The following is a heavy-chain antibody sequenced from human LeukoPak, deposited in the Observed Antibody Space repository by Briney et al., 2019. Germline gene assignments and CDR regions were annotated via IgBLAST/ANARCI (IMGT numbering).Heavy chain of an antibody. Sequence: PSETLSLTCTVSGGSISSYYWSWIRKPPGKGLEWIGRIYTSGSTNYNPSLKSRVNMSVDTSKNQFSLKLSSVTAADTAVYYCARRGSPDSSNTYYFDYWGQGTLVTVSS. J-gene: IGHJ4*02. CDR1: GGSISSYY. V-gene: IGHV4-4*07. CDR2: IYTSGST. CDR3: ARRGSPDSSNTYYFDY. D-gene: IGHD6-13*01.